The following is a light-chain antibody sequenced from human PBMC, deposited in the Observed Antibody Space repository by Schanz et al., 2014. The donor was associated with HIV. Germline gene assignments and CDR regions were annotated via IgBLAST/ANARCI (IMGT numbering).Light chain of an antibody. Sequence: EIVLTQSPGTLSLSPGERATLSCRASQSVSSYYLAWYQQKPGQTPRLLIYGASSRATGIPDRFSGSESGTDFTLTISRLEPEDFAVYYCQQYGSSPLTFGGGTKVEIK. CDR3: QQYGSSPLT. CDR1: QSVSSYY. V-gene: IGKV3-20*01. CDR2: GAS. J-gene: IGKJ4*01.